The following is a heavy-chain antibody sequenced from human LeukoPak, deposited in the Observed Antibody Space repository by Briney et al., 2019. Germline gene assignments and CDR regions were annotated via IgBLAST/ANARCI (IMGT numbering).Heavy chain of an antibody. D-gene: IGHD2/OR15-2a*01. J-gene: IGHJ3*02. Sequence: SGGSLRLSCAAPGVIFYNYAMSCGREAPRERLEWGSTITGSGGRTYFADSVKGRFTISRDNSNNTLSLQMKSLRAEDTALYHCAKGTCTSTSCYGNAFDIWGQGTVVTVSS. CDR2: ITGSGGRT. V-gene: IGHV3-23*01. CDR1: GVIFYNYA. CDR3: AKGTCTSTSCYGNAFDI.